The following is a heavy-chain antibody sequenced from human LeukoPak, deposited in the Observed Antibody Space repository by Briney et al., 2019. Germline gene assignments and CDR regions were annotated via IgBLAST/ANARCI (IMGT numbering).Heavy chain of an antibody. J-gene: IGHJ4*02. V-gene: IGHV4-59*08. CDR3: ARWYSSGWAFDY. D-gene: IGHD6-19*01. CDR1: GGSISSYY. CDR2: IYYSGST. Sequence: SETLSLTCTVSGGSISSYYWSWIRQPPGKGLEWIGYIYYSGSTNYNPSLKSRVTISVGTSKNQFSLKLSSVTAADRAVYYCARWYSSGWAFDYWGQGTLVTVSS.